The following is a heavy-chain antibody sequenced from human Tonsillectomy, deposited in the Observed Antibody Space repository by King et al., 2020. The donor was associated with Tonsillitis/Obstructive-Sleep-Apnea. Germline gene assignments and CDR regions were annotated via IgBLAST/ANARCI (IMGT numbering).Heavy chain of an antibody. CDR1: GDSVSPNSVA. CDR3: ARVKHSDYDFNYDYGMDV. Sequence: VQLQQSGPGLVKPSQTLSLTCAVSGDSVSPNSVAWNYIRQSPSRGLEWLGRTYYKSKWYNDYAVSVKSRITINPDTSKNQFSLQLTSVTPEDTAVYYCARVKHSDYDFNYDYGMDVWGQGTTVTVSS. V-gene: IGHV6-1*01. J-gene: IGHJ6*02. CDR2: TYYKSKWYN. D-gene: IGHD5-12*01.